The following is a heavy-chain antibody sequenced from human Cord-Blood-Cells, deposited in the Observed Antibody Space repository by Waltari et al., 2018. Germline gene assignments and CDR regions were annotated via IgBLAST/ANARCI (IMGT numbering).Heavy chain of an antibody. CDR1: GYSISSGYY. V-gene: IGHV4-38-2*01. D-gene: IGHD5-18*01. CDR2: IYHSGRT. CDR3: ARVSGHLQPIQH. Sequence: QVQLQESGPGLVKPSETLSLTCAVSGYSISSGYYWGWTRQPPGKGLEWIGSIYHSGRTSYNPSLKCRATISVDTSKNQSPLKLISVTAADTAVYYCARVSGHLQPIQHWGQGTLVTVSS. J-gene: IGHJ1*01.